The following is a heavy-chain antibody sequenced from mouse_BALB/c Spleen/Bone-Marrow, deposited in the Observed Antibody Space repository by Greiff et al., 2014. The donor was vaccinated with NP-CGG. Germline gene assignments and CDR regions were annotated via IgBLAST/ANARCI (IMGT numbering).Heavy chain of an antibody. CDR1: GFNIKDTY. Sequence: VQLQQSGAELVKPGASVKLSCTASGFNIKDTYMHWVKQRPEQGLEWIGRIDPANGNTKYDPKFQGKATITADTSSNSAYLQLSSFASEDSAVYYCATYYYGSSYGFAYWGQGTLVTVSA. CDR2: IDPANGNT. D-gene: IGHD1-1*01. J-gene: IGHJ3*01. V-gene: IGHV14-3*02. CDR3: ATYYYGSSYGFAY.